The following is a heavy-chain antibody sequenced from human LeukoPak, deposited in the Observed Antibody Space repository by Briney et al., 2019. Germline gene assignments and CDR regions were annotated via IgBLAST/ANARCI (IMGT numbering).Heavy chain of an antibody. Sequence: PSETLSLTCAVSGYSISSGYYWGWIRQPPGKGLEWIGIIYHSGSTYYNPPLKSRVTISVDPSKHQFSLKLSSVTAADTAVYYCAREGWSESGSYLYYFDYWGQGTLVTVSS. CDR3: AREGWSESGSYLYYFDY. V-gene: IGHV4-38-2*02. J-gene: IGHJ4*02. D-gene: IGHD1-26*01. CDR2: IYHSGST. CDR1: GYSISSGYY.